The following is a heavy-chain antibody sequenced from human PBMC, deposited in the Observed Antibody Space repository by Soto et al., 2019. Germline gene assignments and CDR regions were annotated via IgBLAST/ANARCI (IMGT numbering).Heavy chain of an antibody. V-gene: IGHV4-38-2*02. Sequence: WETLSLTCAVSGYSISSGYYWGWIRQPPGKGLEWIGSIYHSGSTYYNPSLKSRVTISVDTSKNQFSLKLSSVTAADTAVYYCARDDYDILTGYPNWFDPWGQGTLVTVSS. CDR3: ARDDYDILTGYPNWFDP. CDR1: GYSISSGYY. D-gene: IGHD3-9*01. CDR2: IYHSGST. J-gene: IGHJ5*02.